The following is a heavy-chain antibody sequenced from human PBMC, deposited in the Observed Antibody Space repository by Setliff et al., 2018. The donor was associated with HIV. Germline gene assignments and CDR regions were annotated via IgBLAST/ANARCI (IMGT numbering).Heavy chain of an antibody. CDR1: GGSFSGYY. V-gene: IGHV4-34*01. J-gene: IGHJ5*02. Sequence: SETLFLTCAVYGGSFSGYYWNWIRQSPGEGLEWIGEINAGGTTKYNPSLKRRVTISLDTSKNQFSLRVTSATAADTAVYYCASEKATIPNWFDPWGQGTLVTVSS. D-gene: IGHD5-12*01. CDR2: INAGGTT. CDR3: ASEKATIPNWFDP.